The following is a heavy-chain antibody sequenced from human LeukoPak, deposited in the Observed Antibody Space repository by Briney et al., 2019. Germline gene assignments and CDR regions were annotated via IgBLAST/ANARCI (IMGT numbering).Heavy chain of an antibody. CDR1: GGSISSSRYY. CDR3: AREGRSSTGKNWFDP. J-gene: IGHJ5*02. D-gene: IGHD2-2*01. Sequence: SETLSLTCTVSGGSISSSRYYWGWIRQPPGKGLEWIGTFYYSGRTYYNPPLKSRAIISVDTSKNQFSLKLSSVTAADTAVYYCAREGRSSTGKNWFDPWGQGTLVTVSS. V-gene: IGHV4-39*07. CDR2: FYYSGRT.